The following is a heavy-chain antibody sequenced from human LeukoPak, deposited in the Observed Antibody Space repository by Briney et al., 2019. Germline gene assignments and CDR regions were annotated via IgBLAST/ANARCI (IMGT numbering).Heavy chain of an antibody. D-gene: IGHD6-19*01. Sequence: SETLSLTCTVSGGSISSSYWSWIRQPPGKGLEWVGYIYYSGRTNNNPSFKSRVAISVDTSKNQFSLKLSSVTAADTAVYYCATWGIAVAGTFDYWGQGTLVTVST. CDR3: ATWGIAVAGTFDY. J-gene: IGHJ4*02. CDR1: GGSISSSY. CDR2: IYYSGRT. V-gene: IGHV4-59*08.